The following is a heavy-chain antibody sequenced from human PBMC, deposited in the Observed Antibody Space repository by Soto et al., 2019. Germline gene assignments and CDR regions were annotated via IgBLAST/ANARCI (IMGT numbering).Heavy chain of an antibody. CDR2: IYYSGST. V-gene: IGHV4-59*12. CDR1: GGSISSYY. J-gene: IGHJ6*02. D-gene: IGHD3-10*01. Sequence: SEILSLTCTVSGGSISSYYWSWIRQPPGKGLEWIGSIYYSGSTNYNPSLKSRVTISVDTSKNQFSLKLSSVTAADTAVYYCARANYYGSGSYYRAHYYYYGMDVWGQGTTVTVSS. CDR3: ARANYYGSGSYYRAHYYYYGMDV.